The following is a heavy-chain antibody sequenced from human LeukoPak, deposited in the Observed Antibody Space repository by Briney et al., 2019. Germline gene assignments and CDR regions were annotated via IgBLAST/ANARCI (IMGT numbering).Heavy chain of an antibody. CDR2: ISAYNGNT. CDR3: AREEVVVVAATYFDY. D-gene: IGHD2-15*01. Sequence: GASVKVSCKASGYTFTSYGISLVRQAPGQGLEWMGWISAYNGNTNYAQKLQGRVTMTTDTSTSTAYMELRSLRSDDTAVYYCAREEVVVVAATYFDYWGQGTLVTVSS. CDR1: GYTFTSYG. V-gene: IGHV1-18*01. J-gene: IGHJ4*02.